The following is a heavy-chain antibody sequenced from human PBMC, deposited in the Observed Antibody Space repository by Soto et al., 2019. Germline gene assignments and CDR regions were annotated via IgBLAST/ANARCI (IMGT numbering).Heavy chain of an antibody. V-gene: IGHV3-23*01. CDR3: AKDSSGWGYFDY. D-gene: IGHD6-19*01. CDR1: GLTFNSYG. J-gene: IGHJ4*02. CDR2: ISGSGGDT. Sequence: ELQLLESGGGLVQPGGSLRLSCAASGLTFNSYGMSWVRQAPGKGLEWVSAISGSGGDTYSADSLKGRFTISRDNSKNTLYLQMNSLRAEDTAVYYCAKDSSGWGYFDYWGQGTLVTVSS.